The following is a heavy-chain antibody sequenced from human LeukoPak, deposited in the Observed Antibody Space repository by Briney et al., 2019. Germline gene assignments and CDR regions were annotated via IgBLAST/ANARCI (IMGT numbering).Heavy chain of an antibody. J-gene: IGHJ3*02. CDR3: AREPLISGQHDAFDI. CDR1: GFTFSDYY. Sequence: GGSLRLSCAASGFTFSDYYMSWIRQAPGKGLEWVSYISSSSSTIYYADSVKGRFTISRDNAKNSLYLQMNSLRAEDTAVYYCAREPLISGQHDAFDIWGQGTMVTVSS. CDR2: ISSSSSTI. D-gene: IGHD5-12*01. V-gene: IGHV3-11*04.